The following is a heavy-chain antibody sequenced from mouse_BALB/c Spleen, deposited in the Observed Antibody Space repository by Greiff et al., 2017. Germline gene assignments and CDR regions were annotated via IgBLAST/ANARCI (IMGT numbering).Heavy chain of an antibody. CDR2: INPSTGYT. J-gene: IGHJ2*01. V-gene: IGHV1-7*01. Sequence: VQLVESGAELAKPGASVKMSCKASGYTFTSYWMHWVKQRPGQGLEWIGYINPSTGYTEYNQKFKDKATLTADKSSSTAYMQLSSMTSEDSAVYYCARDRYGDYWGQGTTLTVSS. CDR3: ARDRYGDY. CDR1: GYTFTSYW. D-gene: IGHD2-14*01.